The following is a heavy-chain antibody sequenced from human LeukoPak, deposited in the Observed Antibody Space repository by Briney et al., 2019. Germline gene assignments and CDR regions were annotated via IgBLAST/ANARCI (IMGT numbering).Heavy chain of an antibody. D-gene: IGHD2-2*01. J-gene: IGHJ4*02. CDR1: GYTSTSYG. CDR2: ISAYNGNT. CDR3: ARVGCSSTSCPFDY. V-gene: IGHV1-18*01. Sequence: ASVKVSCKASGYTSTSYGISWVRQAPGQGLEWMGWISAYNGNTNYAQKLQGRVTMTTDTSTSTAYMELRSPRSDDTAVYYCARVGCSSTSCPFDYWGQGTLVTVSS.